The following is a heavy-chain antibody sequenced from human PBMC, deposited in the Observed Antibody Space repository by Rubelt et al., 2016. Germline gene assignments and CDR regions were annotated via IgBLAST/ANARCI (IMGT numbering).Heavy chain of an antibody. Sequence: GKGLEWVSAISGSGGSTYYADSVKGRFTISRDNSKNTLYLQMNSLRAEDTAVYYCAKQGVMGYYYDSRGAFDIWGQGTMVTVSS. CDR2: ISGSGGST. J-gene: IGHJ3*02. CDR3: AKQGVMGYYYDSRGAFDI. V-gene: IGHV3-23*01. D-gene: IGHD3-22*01.